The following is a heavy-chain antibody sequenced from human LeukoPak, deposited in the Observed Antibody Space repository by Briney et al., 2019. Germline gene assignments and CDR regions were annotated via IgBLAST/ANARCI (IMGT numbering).Heavy chain of an antibody. D-gene: IGHD3-16*01. Sequence: SETLSLTCTVSGGSISNYYWTWIRQPPGKGLEWIAYMYYSGSTNYNPSLKSRVTISVDTSKNQFSLKLSSVTVADTAVYYCARGIPPRGGHFDYWGQGTLVTVSS. CDR3: ARGIPPRGGHFDY. CDR1: GGSISNYY. CDR2: MYYSGST. J-gene: IGHJ4*02. V-gene: IGHV4-59*01.